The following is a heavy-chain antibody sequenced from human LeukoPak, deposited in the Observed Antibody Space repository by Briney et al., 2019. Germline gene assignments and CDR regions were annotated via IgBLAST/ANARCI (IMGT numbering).Heavy chain of an antibody. CDR3: ARALWFGELFFWFDP. D-gene: IGHD3-10*01. CDR2: IYYSGST. CDR1: GFTFSDYY. V-gene: IGHV4-59*01. J-gene: IGHJ5*02. Sequence: NSGGSLRLSCAASGFTFSDYYWSWIRQPPGKGLEWIGYIYYSGSTNYNPSLKSRVTISVDTSKNQFSLKLSSVTAADTAVYYCARALWFGELFFWFDPWGQGTLVTVSS.